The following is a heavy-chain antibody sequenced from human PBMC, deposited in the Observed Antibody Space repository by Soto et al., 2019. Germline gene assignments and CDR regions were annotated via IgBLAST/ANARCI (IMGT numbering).Heavy chain of an antibody. D-gene: IGHD6-13*01. CDR3: ARDLKMGIAAPDAFDI. Sequence: ASVKVSCKASGYTFTSYYMHWVRQAPGQGLEWMGIINPSGGSTSYAQKFQGRVTMTRDTSTSTVYMELSSLRSEDTAVYYYARDLKMGIAAPDAFDIWGQGTMVTVSS. J-gene: IGHJ3*02. CDR1: GYTFTSYY. V-gene: IGHV1-46*01. CDR2: INPSGGST.